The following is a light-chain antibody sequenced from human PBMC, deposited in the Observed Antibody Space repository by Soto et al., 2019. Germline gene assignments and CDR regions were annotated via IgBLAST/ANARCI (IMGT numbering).Light chain of an antibody. CDR3: QQRYSTPFT. V-gene: IGKV1-39*01. J-gene: IGKJ3*01. CDR1: QSISSY. CDR2: AAS. Sequence: DIPMTQSPSSLSASVGDRVTITCRASQSISSYLNWYQQKPGKAPKLLIYAASSLQSGVPSRFSGSGSGTDFTLTISSLQPEYFATYYCQQRYSTPFTFGPGTKVDIK.